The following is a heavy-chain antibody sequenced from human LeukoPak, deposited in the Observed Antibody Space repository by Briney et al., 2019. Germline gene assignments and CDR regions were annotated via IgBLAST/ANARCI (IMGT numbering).Heavy chain of an antibody. Sequence: PGGSLRLSCAASEFTFSTYAMSWVRQAPGKGLEWVSSISSSGSYIYYVDSVKGRFTISRDNAKNSLYLQMNSLRAEDTAVYYCARVGCSGGSRSSRGEYYYGMDVWGQGITVTVSS. D-gene: IGHD2-15*01. J-gene: IGHJ6*02. CDR3: ARVGCSGGSRSSRGEYYYGMDV. CDR1: EFTFSTYA. CDR2: ISSSGSYI. V-gene: IGHV3-21*01.